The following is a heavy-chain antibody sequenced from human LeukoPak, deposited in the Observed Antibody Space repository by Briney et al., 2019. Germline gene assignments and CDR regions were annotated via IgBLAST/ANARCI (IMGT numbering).Heavy chain of an antibody. D-gene: IGHD6-13*01. CDR3: ARDSGLAAEDY. Sequence: TGESLRLYCAASGFSCSNYWMSWVRQTPGRGLEWVANMKQDGSEKYYLDSVKGRFTISRDNAQNSLYLQMNSLRAEDTAVHYCARDSGLAAEDYWGQGTLVTVPT. CDR2: MKQDGSEK. CDR1: GFSCSNYW. V-gene: IGHV3-7*04. J-gene: IGHJ4*02.